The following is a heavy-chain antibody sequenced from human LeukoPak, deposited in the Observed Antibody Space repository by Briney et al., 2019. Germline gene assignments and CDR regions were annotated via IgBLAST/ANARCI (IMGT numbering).Heavy chain of an antibody. V-gene: IGHV1-69*04. CDR3: ARDVDYYDSSGYYLPLDY. J-gene: IGHJ4*02. D-gene: IGHD3-22*01. Sequence: GASVKVSCKASGGTFSSYAISWVRQAPGQGLEWMGRIIPILGIANYAQKFQGRVTITADKSTSTAYMELSSLRSEDTAVYYCARDVDYYDSSGYYLPLDYWGQGTLVTVSS. CDR2: IIPILGIA. CDR1: GGTFSSYA.